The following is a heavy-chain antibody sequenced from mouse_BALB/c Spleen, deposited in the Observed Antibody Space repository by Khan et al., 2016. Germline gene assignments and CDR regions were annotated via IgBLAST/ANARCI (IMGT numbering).Heavy chain of an antibody. CDR3: SAVVYCYGISY. D-gene: IGHD6-1*01. CDR1: GFNIKDTY. CDR2: IDPANGNT. J-gene: IGHJ3*01. V-gene: IGHV14-3*02. Sequence: VQLQQPGAELVKPGASVKLSCTVSGFNIKDTYMHWVNQRPEQGLEWIGRIDPANGNTKYDPKFQDKATITADTSSNTAYLQLSSLTSEDTAVXYDSAVVYCYGISYWGQGTLVTVSA.